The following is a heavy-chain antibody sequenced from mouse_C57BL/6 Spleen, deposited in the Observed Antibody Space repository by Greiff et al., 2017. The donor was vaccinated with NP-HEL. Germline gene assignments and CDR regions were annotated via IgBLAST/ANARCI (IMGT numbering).Heavy chain of an antibody. V-gene: IGHV1-74*01. CDR1: GYTFTSYW. J-gene: IGHJ4*01. Sequence: QVQLQQPGAELVKPGASVKVSCKASGYTFTSYWMHWVKQRPGPGLEWIGRIHPSDSDTNYNHKFKGQATFTVDKSSSTGDMQLSRLTSEDSAVYYCAIGGPYAMDYWGQGTSVTVSS. CDR2: IHPSDSDT. CDR3: AIGGPYAMDY.